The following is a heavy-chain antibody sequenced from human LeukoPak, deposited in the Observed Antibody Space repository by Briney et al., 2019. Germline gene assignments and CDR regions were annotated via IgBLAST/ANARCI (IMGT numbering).Heavy chain of an antibody. CDR1: GFTFSNYA. CDR2: ISGSGGST. D-gene: IGHD3-3*01. J-gene: IGHJ4*02. V-gene: IGHV3-23*01. CDR3: AKENDFWSGTPDY. Sequence: GGSLRLSCAASGFTFSNYAMTWVRQAPGKGLEWVAGISGSGGSTYYADSVKGRFTISRDNSKNTLYLQMSSLRAEDTAIYYCAKENDFWSGTPDYWGQGTLVTVSS.